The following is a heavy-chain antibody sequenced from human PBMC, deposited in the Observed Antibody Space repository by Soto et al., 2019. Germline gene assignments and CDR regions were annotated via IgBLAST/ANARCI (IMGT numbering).Heavy chain of an antibody. V-gene: IGHV5-51*01. Sequence: PGESLKISCKGSGYSFTSYWIGWVRQMPGKGLEWMGIIYPGDSDTRYSPSFQGQVTISADKSISTAYLQWSSLKASDTAMYYCERPLGLAAADYYFDYWGQGTLVTVSS. CDR3: ERPLGLAAADYYFDY. D-gene: IGHD6-13*01. CDR1: GYSFTSYW. CDR2: IYPGDSDT. J-gene: IGHJ4*02.